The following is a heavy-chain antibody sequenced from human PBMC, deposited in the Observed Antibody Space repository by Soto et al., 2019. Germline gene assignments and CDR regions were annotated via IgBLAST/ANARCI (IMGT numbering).Heavy chain of an antibody. CDR3: PNLHYSSWWSTSYYYGRDA. Sequence: GESLMISYKGSGYSFTSYWIGWVRQMPGKGLEWMGIIYPGDSDTRYSPSFQGQVTISADKSISTAYLQWSSLKASDTALYACPNLHYSSWWSTSYYYGRDAWGQGPTFSVSS. J-gene: IGHJ6*02. D-gene: IGHD6-13*01. V-gene: IGHV5-51*01. CDR2: IYPGDSDT. CDR1: GYSFTSYW.